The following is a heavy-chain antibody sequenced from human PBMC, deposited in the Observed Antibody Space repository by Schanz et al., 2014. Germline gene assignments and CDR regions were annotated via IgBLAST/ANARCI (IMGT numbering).Heavy chain of an antibody. V-gene: IGHV3-23*01. CDR3: AKDISDTSGKDDY. Sequence: EVQLLESGGGLVQPGGSLRLSCAASGFTFGDYAMTWVRQAPGKGLEWVSGISGSGASTYYADSVKGRFTISRDNSNKTVDLQMNSLRVEDSAIYYCAKDISDTSGKDDYWGQGTLVTVSS. D-gene: IGHD3-22*01. CDR2: ISGSGAST. CDR1: GFTFGDYA. J-gene: IGHJ4*02.